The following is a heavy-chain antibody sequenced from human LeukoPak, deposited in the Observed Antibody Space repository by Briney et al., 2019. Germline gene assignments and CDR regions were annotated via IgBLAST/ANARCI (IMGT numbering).Heavy chain of an antibody. CDR2: IYPGDSDT. Sequence: GESLKISCKGSGYSFTSYWIGWVRQMPGKGLEWMGIIYPGDSDTRYSPSFQGQVTISADKSISTAYLQWSSLKASDTAMYYCARRMILRGYRLITLEAFDIWGQGTMVTVSS. D-gene: IGHD3-10*01. CDR1: GYSFTSYW. V-gene: IGHV5-51*01. J-gene: IGHJ3*02. CDR3: ARRMILRGYRLITLEAFDI.